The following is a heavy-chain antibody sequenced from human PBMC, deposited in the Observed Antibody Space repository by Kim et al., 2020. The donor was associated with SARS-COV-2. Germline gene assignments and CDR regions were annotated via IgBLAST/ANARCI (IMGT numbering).Heavy chain of an antibody. V-gene: IGHV3-30*04. CDR1: GFTFSSYA. J-gene: IGHJ4*02. Sequence: VGSLRLSCAASGFTFSSYAMHWVRQAPGKGLEWVAVISYDGSNKYYADSVKGRFTISRDNSKNTLYLQMNSLRAEDTAVYYCAREVWEMATDNSVDYWGQGTLVTVSS. CDR3: AREVWEMATDNSVDY. D-gene: IGHD3-16*01. CDR2: ISYDGSNK.